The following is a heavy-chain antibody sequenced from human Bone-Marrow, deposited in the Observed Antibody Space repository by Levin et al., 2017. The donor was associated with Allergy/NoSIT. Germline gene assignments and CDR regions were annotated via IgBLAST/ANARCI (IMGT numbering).Heavy chain of an antibody. J-gene: IGHJ3*01. D-gene: IGHD1-26*01. CDR3: ARAGWSDSSMTLAAFDF. V-gene: IGHV3-33*01. Sequence: GGSLRLSCVASGFDFSSYGMHWVRQAPGKGMEWVAVTWYDGSNNDYADSVKGRFTISKANSMNTVYLQMDRLQAEDTALYYCARAGWSDSSMTLAAFDFWGQGTMVTVSS. CDR2: TWYDGSNN. CDR1: GFDFSSYG.